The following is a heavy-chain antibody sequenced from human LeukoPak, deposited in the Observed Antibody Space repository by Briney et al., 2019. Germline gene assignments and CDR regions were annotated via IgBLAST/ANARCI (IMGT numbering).Heavy chain of an antibody. CDR2: IYPGDSDT. D-gene: IGHD3-9*01. J-gene: IGHJ4*02. CDR3: ARTKGDILTGPFDY. V-gene: IGHV5-51*01. Sequence: GESLKISWKGSGYGGTRYWIGWVRQMSGKGLEWMGIIYPGDSDTRYSPSFQGQVTISADKSISTAYLQWSSLKASDTAMYYCARTKGDILTGPFDYWGQGTLVTVSS. CDR1: GYGGTRYW.